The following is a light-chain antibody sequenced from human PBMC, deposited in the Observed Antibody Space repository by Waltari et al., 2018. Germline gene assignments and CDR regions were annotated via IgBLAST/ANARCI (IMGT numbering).Light chain of an antibody. Sequence: EIVLTQSPGTLSLSPGERATLPCRASQSVSSSSLAWYQQKPGQAPRLLIYGASSRATGIPDRFSSSGSSTDFTLTISRLEPEDFAVYYCQQYGSSPFTFGPGTKVDIK. CDR1: QSVSSSS. V-gene: IGKV3-20*01. CDR2: GAS. CDR3: QQYGSSPFT. J-gene: IGKJ3*01.